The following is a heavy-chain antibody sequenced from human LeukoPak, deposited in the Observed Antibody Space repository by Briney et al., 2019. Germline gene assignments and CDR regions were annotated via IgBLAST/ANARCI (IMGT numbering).Heavy chain of an antibody. J-gene: IGHJ4*02. CDR2: IHYSGST. Sequence: SETLTLTCTVSGGSISSYYWSWIRQPPGKGLEWIGYIHYSGSTNYNPSLKSRVTISVDTSKNQFSLKLSSVTAADTAVYYCASGRTKWPPGYWGQGTLVTVSS. CDR3: ASGRTKWPPGY. CDR1: GGSISSYY. V-gene: IGHV4-59*08. D-gene: IGHD1-26*01.